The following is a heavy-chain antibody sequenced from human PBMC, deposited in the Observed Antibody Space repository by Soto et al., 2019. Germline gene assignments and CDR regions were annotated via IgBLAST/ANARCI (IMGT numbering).Heavy chain of an antibody. D-gene: IGHD3-22*01. CDR3: ARDGRARSAYSSYYYYFSGMDV. CDR2: ISTSTSTI. J-gene: IGHJ6*02. Sequence: EVQLVESGGGMVQPGGSLRLSCAASGFIFSTYSMNWVRQAPGKGLEWVSYISTSTSTIYYADSVKGLFTISTDNAKNSLYLQMNSLRDEDTAVYFCARDGRARSAYSSYYYYFSGMDVWGQGTTVTDSS. V-gene: IGHV3-48*02. CDR1: GFIFSTYS.